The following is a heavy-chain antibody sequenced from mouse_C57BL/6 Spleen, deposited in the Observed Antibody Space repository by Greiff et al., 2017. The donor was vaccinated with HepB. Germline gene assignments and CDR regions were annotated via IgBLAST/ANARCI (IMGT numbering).Heavy chain of an antibody. V-gene: IGHV1-72*01. D-gene: IGHD1-1*02. J-gene: IGHJ1*03. CDR3: ARRWDWYFDV. Sequence: QVHVKQPGAELVKPGASVKLSCKASGYTFTSYWMHWVKQRPGRGLEWIGRIDPNSGGTKYNEKFKSKATLTVDKPSSTAYMQLSSLTSEDSAVYYCARRWDWYFDVWGTGTTVTVSS. CDR2: IDPNSGGT. CDR1: GYTFTSYW.